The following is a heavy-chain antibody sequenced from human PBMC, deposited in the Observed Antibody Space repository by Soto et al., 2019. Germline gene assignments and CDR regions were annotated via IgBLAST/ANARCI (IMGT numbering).Heavy chain of an antibody. CDR1: GGSFSGYY. CDR2: SNHRGST. D-gene: IGHD5-18*01. CDR3: ARALGYTYGHLPIDF. V-gene: IGHV4-34*01. Sequence: QVQLQQWGAGLLKPSETLSLTCAVYGGSFSGYYWSWIRQPPGKGLEWIGESNHRGSTNYNPSLKSRVTIXXDXSXXQFSLKLNSVTAADTAVYYCARALGYTYGHLPIDFWGQGTLLTVSS. J-gene: IGHJ4*02.